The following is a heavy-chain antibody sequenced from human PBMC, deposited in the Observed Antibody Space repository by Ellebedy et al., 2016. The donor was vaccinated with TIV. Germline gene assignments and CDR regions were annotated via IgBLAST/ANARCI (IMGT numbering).Heavy chain of an antibody. Sequence: LVKPTQTVTLTCTFSGFSLNTTGMCVSWIRQPPGKGLEWIGYIYHSGSTYYNPSLKSRVTISVDRSKNQFSLKLSSVTAADTAVYYCARERCSSSFCYFDYWGQGTLVTVSS. V-gene: IGHV4-30-2*01. D-gene: IGHD6-6*01. J-gene: IGHJ4*02. CDR2: IYHSGST. CDR3: ARERCSSSFCYFDY. CDR1: GFSLNTTGMC.